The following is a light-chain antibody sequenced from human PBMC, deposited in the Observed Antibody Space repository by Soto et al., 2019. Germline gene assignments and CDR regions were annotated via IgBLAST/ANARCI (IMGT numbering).Light chain of an antibody. J-gene: IGKJ5*01. CDR3: QQCKESHLT. V-gene: IGKV1-39*01. Sequence: DIQXTHLVRPPSALLGYRVFINCRPSQAIGNYLTWYQQKPGKAXKXXXFGATNLKSGVPSRFSGSGYGTNFNLTMSGLQPEDFAIYYCQQCKESHLTFGQGTRLEI. CDR1: QAIGNY. CDR2: GAT.